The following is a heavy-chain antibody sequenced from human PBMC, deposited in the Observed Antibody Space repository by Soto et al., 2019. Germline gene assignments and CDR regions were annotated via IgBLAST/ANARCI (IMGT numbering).Heavy chain of an antibody. CDR2: IYYSGST. J-gene: IGHJ4*02. CDR1: GGSISSGGYY. CDR3: AAKFRYSGSYGY. Sequence: SSETLSLTCTVSGGSISSGGYYWSWIRQHPGKGQEWIGYIYYSGSTYYKPSLKSRVTISVDTSKNQFSLKLSSVTAADTAVYYCAAKFRYSGSYGYWGQGTLVTVS. D-gene: IGHD1-26*01. V-gene: IGHV4-31*03.